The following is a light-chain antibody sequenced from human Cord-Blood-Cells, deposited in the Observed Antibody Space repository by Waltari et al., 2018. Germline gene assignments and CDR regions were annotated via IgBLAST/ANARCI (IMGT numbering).Light chain of an antibody. V-gene: IGLV2-14*01. Sequence: QSALTQPASVSGPPGQSITISCTGTRSDFGGYNYVSWYQQYPGKAPKLMIYDVSKRPSGVSNRVSGSKSGNTASLTISGLQAEDEADYYCSSYTSSSTVFGGGTKLTVL. CDR1: RSDFGGYNY. CDR2: DVS. CDR3: SSYTSSSTV. J-gene: IGLJ2*01.